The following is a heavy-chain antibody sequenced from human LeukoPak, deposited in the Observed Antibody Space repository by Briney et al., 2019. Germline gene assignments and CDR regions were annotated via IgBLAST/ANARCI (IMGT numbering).Heavy chain of an antibody. V-gene: IGHV4-4*09. J-gene: IGHJ3*02. CDR2: IYTSGST. CDR3: ARGGGSSPADAFDI. Sequence: SETLSLTCTVSGGSISSYYWSWIRQPPGKGLEWIGYIYTSGSTNYNPPLKSRVTISVDTSKNQFSLKLSSVTAADTAVYYCARGGGSSPADAFDIWGQGTMVTVSS. D-gene: IGHD6-6*01. CDR1: GGSISSYY.